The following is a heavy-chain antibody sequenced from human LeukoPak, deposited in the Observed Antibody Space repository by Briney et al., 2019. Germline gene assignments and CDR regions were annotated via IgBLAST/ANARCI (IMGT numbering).Heavy chain of an antibody. CDR3: ARSSITMIVENWFDP. J-gene: IGHJ5*02. CDR1: GGSISSSTYF. Sequence: SETLSLTCTVSGGSISSSTYFWGWIRQPPGKGLEWIGTIYYSGSTYYNPSLKSRVTISVDSSKNQFSLRLSSVTAADTAVYYCARSSITMIVENWFDPWGQGTLVTVSS. D-gene: IGHD3-22*01. CDR2: IYYSGST. V-gene: IGHV4-39*07.